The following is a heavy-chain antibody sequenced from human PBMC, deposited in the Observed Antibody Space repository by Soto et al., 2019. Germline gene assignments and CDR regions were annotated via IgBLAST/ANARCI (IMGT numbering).Heavy chain of an antibody. CDR1: GGSISSSSYY. D-gene: IGHD2-15*01. V-gene: IGHV4-39*01. CDR3: ARHIELCSGGSCYSPYFDY. J-gene: IGHJ4*02. Sequence: SETLSLTCTVSGGSISSSSYYWGWIRQPPGKGLEWIGSIYYSGSTYYNPPLKSRVTISVDTSKNQFSLKLSSVTAADTAVYYCARHIELCSGGSCYSPYFDYWGQGTLVTVSS. CDR2: IYYSGST.